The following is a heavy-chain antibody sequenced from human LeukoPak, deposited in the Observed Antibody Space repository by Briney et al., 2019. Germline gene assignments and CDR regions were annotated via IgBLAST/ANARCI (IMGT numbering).Heavy chain of an antibody. CDR2: ISGSGGST. CDR3: ARDILGAARPYYFDY. J-gene: IGHJ4*02. D-gene: IGHD6-6*01. V-gene: IGHV3-23*01. CDR1: GFPFISYA. Sequence: GGSLLLSCAASGFPFISYAMSWVRPAPGKGLEWVSAISGSGGSTYYADSVKGRFTISRDNSKNTLYLQMNSLRAEDTAVYYCARDILGAARPYYFDYWGQGTLVTVSS.